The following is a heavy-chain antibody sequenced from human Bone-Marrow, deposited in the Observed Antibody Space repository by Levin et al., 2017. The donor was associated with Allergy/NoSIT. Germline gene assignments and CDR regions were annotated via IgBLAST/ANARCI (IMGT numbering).Heavy chain of an antibody. CDR1: GFTFSGYW. Sequence: QSGGSLRLSCASSGFTFSGYWMAWVRQAPGKGLEWVANINRDGGDGYYVDSVKGRFTISRDNARNSLDLQMNSLRVEDTAVYYCARNGAWSFECWGQGTLVTVSS. D-gene: IGHD2-8*01. CDR3: ARNGAWSFEC. CDR2: INRDGGDG. V-gene: IGHV3-7*02. J-gene: IGHJ4*02.